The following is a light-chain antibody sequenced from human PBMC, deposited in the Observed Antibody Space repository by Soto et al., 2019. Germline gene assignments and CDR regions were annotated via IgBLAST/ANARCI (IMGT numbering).Light chain of an antibody. J-gene: IGKJ1*01. Sequence: DIQMTQSPSAVSASVGDRVTITCRASQAIASWLAWYQQKPGEAPKLLLFTGSLLHSGVPPRFSGSGSGTDFTLTISSLQPEDFATYYCQQTLSFPPTFGQGTKV. CDR2: TGS. CDR1: QAIASW. V-gene: IGKV1-12*01. CDR3: QQTLSFPPT.